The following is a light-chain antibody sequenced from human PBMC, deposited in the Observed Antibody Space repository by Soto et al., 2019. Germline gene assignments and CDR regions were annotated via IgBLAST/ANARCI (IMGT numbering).Light chain of an antibody. CDR2: EVN. CDR3: SSYAGSNPPYV. J-gene: IGLJ1*01. CDR1: SSDVGGYNY. Sequence: QSALTQPPSASGSPGQSVTISCTGTSSDVGGYNYVSWYQHHPGNAPKLMIYEVNKRTSGVPDRFSGSKSGNTASLTVSGLQAEDEADYYCSSYAGSNPPYVFGTGTKVTVL. V-gene: IGLV2-8*01.